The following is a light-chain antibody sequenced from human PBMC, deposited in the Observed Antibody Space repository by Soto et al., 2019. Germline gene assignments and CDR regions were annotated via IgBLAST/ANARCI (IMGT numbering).Light chain of an antibody. CDR1: QSVSSK. J-gene: IGKJ1*01. CDR3: QHHNDWPPTWT. Sequence: EIVMTQSPATLSVSPGERATLSCRASQSVSSKLAWYQQKPGQAPRVLIHGASTRATGIPARFSGSGSGTEFTLTISSLQSEDFAVYYCQHHNDWPPTWTLGQGTRVEIK. CDR2: GAS. V-gene: IGKV3-15*01.